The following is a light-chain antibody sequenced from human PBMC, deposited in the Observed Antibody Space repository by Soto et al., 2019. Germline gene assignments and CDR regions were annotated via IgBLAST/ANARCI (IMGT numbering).Light chain of an antibody. Sequence: DIQMTQSPSTLSASVGERVTITCRASQSISVWMAWYQQKPGRASKLLIYDASNLESGVPSRFSGSGSGTEFTLAISSLQPDDFATYYCQQYNSYSWTFGQGTKVEIK. CDR2: DAS. CDR3: QQYNSYSWT. J-gene: IGKJ1*01. CDR1: QSISVW. V-gene: IGKV1-5*01.